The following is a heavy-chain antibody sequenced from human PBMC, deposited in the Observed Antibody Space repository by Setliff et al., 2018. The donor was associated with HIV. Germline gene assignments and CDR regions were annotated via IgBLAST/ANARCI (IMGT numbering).Heavy chain of an antibody. J-gene: IGHJ5*02. CDR2: MYNGGST. CDR1: GGSVRSSRDY. D-gene: IGHD2-2*01. Sequence: SETLSLTCSVSGGSVRSSRDYWGWIRQAPGKGLEWIGSMYNGGSTNYNPSLKSRVTISVDTSKNQLSLKLTSVTAADTAVYYCARGGTSSNWFDPWGQGTLVTVSS. V-gene: IGHV4-39*07. CDR3: ARGGTSSNWFDP.